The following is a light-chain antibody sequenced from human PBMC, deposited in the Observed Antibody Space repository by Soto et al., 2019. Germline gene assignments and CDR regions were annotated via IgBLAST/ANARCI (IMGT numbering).Light chain of an antibody. J-gene: IGKJ5*01. V-gene: IGKV3-11*01. Sequence: EIVLTQSPATLSLSPGERATLSCRASQSVSRHLAWYQQKPGQAPRLLIYDASNRATGIPARFSGSGSGTDFTLTVSSLQAEDVAVYYCQQYYSTPITFGQGTRLEIK. CDR3: QQYYSTPIT. CDR2: DAS. CDR1: QSVSRH.